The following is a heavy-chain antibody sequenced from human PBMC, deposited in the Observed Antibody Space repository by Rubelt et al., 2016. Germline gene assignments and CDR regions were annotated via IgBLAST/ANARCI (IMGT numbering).Heavy chain of an antibody. D-gene: IGHD1-7*01. CDR2: IYYSGST. Sequence: QLQLQESGPGLVKPSETLSLTCTVSGGSISSSSYYWGWIRQPPGKGLEWIGSIYYSGSTYYNPSLKSRVTISVDTSKNQFSLKLSSVTAADTAGYYCARDPRAGTTSFDYWGQGTLVTVSS. CDR1: GGSISSSSYY. J-gene: IGHJ4*02. V-gene: IGHV4-39*07. CDR3: ARDPRAGTTSFDY.